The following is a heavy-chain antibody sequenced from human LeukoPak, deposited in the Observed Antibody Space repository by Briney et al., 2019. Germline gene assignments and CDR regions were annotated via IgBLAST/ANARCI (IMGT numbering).Heavy chain of an antibody. CDR3: ARETTYRQLFPGAFDI. CDR1: GYTFTNYG. D-gene: IGHD6-13*01. J-gene: IGHJ3*02. V-gene: IGHV1-18*01. CDR2: ISAYNCNT. Sequence: ASVTVSCKASGYTFTNYGISWVRQAPGQGLEWMGLISAYNCNTNYAQKLQGRVTMTTDTSTSTAYMEMRSLRSDDTAVYYCARETTYRQLFPGAFDIWGQGTMVTVSS.